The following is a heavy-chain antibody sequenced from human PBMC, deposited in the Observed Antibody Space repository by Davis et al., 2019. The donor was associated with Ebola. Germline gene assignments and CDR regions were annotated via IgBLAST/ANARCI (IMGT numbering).Heavy chain of an antibody. J-gene: IGHJ4*02. D-gene: IGHD5-24*01. CDR3: ARDSLRDGYPELDY. V-gene: IGHV3-23*01. CDR1: GFTFSSYA. CDR2: ISGSGGST. Sequence: GESLKISCAASGFTFSSYAMSWVRQAPGKGLEWVSAISGSGGSTCNADSVKGRFTISRDNAKDSLYLQMSSLGAEDTAVYYCARDSLRDGYPELDYWGQGTLVTVSS.